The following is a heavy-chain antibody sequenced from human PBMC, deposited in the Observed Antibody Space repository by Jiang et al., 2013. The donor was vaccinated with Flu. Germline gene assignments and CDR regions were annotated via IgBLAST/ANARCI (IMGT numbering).Heavy chain of an antibody. CDR1: GYSFTSYW. CDR2: IYPGDSDT. J-gene: IGHJ4*02. Sequence: GAEVKKPGESLKISCKGSGYSFTSYWIGWVRQMPGKGLEWMGIIYPGDSDTRYSPSFQGQVTISADKSISTAYLQWSSLKASDTAMYYCARSYYYGSGSYYNWFYWGQGTLVTVSS. V-gene: IGHV5-51*03. D-gene: IGHD3-10*01. CDR3: ARSYYYGSGSYYNWFY.